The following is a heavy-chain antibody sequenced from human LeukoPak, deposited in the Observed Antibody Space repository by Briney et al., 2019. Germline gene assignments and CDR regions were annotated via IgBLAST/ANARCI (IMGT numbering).Heavy chain of an antibody. CDR3: ARGTMVHYYYYYYMDV. D-gene: IGHD4/OR15-4a*01. CDR2: IYYSGST. CDR1: GGSISSYY. Sequence: SETLSLTCTVSGGSISSYYWSWIRQPPGKGLEWIGYIYYSGSTNYNPSLKSRVTISVDTSKNQFPLKLSSVTAADTAVYYCARGTMVHYYYYYYMDVWGKGTTVTVSS. V-gene: IGHV4-59*01. J-gene: IGHJ6*03.